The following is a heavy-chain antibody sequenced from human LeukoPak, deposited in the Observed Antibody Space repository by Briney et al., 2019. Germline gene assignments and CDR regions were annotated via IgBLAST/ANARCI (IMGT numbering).Heavy chain of an antibody. D-gene: IGHD5-12*01. CDR2: INPSGGST. J-gene: IGHJ4*02. V-gene: IGHV1-46*01. CDR3: ARDILPSYSGYDRTLPDY. Sequence: GASVKVSCKASGYTFSSYYMHWVRQAPGQGLEWMGIINPSGGSTSYAQKFQGRVTMTRDTSTSTVYMEMSSLRPEDTAVYYCARDILPSYSGYDRTLPDYWGQGTLVTVSS. CDR1: GYTFSSYY.